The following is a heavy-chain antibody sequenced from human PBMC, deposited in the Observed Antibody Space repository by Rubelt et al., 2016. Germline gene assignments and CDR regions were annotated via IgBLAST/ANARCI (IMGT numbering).Heavy chain of an antibody. Sequence: QVPGKGLVWVSRIHSDGSSTSYVDSVKGRFTISRDNAKKTLYLQMNSLRGEDTAVYYCARVITFGGVAKYFDYWGQGTLVTVSS. J-gene: IGHJ4*02. CDR2: IHSDGSST. V-gene: IGHV3-74*01. D-gene: IGHD3-16*01. CDR3: ARVITFGGVAKYFDY.